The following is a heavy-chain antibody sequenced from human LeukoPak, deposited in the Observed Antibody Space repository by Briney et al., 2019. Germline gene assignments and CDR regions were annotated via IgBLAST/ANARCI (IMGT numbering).Heavy chain of an antibody. CDR2: ISWNSGTI. Sequence: PGRSLRLSCAVSGFTFDDYAMHWVRQAPGKGLEWVSGISWNSGTIGYADSVKGRFTISRDNAKNSLYLQMNSLRAEDTAVYYCARALDYGGSPFDYWGQGTLVTVSS. V-gene: IGHV3-9*01. D-gene: IGHD4-23*01. CDR1: GFTFDDYA. CDR3: ARALDYGGSPFDY. J-gene: IGHJ4*02.